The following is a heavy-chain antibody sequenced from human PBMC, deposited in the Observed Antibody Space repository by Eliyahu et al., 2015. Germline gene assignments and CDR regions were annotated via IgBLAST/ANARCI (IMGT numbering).Heavy chain of an antibody. CDR3: SRSTGFGGIGNVFEY. CDR1: GFTFSTYG. D-gene: IGHD3-10*01. Sequence: QVQLVQSGGGVVQPGMSLRIXCAASGFTFSTYGXHWVRQAPGKGLEGVXVIWYDGSNANXAXSVKGRFTISRDNSKNTLYLQMNSLRDEDTAVYYCSRSTGFGGIGNVFEYWGQGTLVAVSS. V-gene: IGHV3-33*01. CDR2: IWYDGSNA. J-gene: IGHJ4*02.